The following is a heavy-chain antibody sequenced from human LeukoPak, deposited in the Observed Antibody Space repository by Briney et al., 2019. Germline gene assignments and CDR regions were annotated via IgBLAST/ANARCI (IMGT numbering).Heavy chain of an antibody. CDR3: ARDRYFDSSGDYYGLDY. D-gene: IGHD3-22*01. CDR2: INSSGGST. V-gene: IGHV1-46*01. Sequence: ASVKVSCKASGYTFTSYDINWVRQATGQGLEWMGIINSSGGSTNFAQKFQGRVTMTRDMSTSTVHMELSSLRSEDTAVYYCARDRYFDSSGDYYGLDYWGQGTLVTVSS. J-gene: IGHJ4*02. CDR1: GYTFTSYD.